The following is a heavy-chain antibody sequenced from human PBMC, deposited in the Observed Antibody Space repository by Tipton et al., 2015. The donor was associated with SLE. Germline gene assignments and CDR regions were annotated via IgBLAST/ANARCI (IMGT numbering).Heavy chain of an antibody. CDR3: AKDSLYGDYVFDY. V-gene: IGHV3-43*02. Sequence: SLRLSRVASGLTLDVYAMHWARQAPGKGLEWVSLITGDGSTIYYADSVKGRFTISRDNSKNSLYLQMNSLRSEDTALYYCAKDSLYGDYVFDYWGQGTLVTVSS. J-gene: IGHJ4*02. CDR2: ITGDGSTI. D-gene: IGHD4-17*01. CDR1: GLTLDVYA.